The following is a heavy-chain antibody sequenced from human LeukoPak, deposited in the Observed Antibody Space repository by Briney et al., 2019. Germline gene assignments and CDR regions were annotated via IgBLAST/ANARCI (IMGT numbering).Heavy chain of an antibody. D-gene: IGHD1-26*01. CDR2: ISYDGSNK. CDR3: AKDRHGYSGSYPVVGY. CDR1: GFTFSSYG. J-gene: IGHJ4*02. V-gene: IGHV3-30*18. Sequence: PGGSLRLSCAASGFTFSSYGMHWVRQAPGKGLEWVAVISYDGSNKYYADSVKGRFTISRDNSKNTLYLQMNSLRAEDTAVYYCAKDRHGYSGSYPVVGYWGQGTLVTVSS.